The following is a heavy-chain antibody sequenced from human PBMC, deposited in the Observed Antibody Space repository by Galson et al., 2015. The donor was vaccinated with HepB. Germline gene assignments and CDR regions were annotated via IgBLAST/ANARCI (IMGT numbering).Heavy chain of an antibody. V-gene: IGHV3-23*01. CDR3: VKEGGDVGGGFRPGGDQ. D-gene: IGHD3-16*01. CDR2: ITGSGRNT. J-gene: IGHJ4*02. CDR1: GFTFSSYA. Sequence: SLRLSCAASGFTFSSYAMSWVRQAPGKGLEWVSGITGSGRNTYYADSVQGRFSTSRDSSKNTLYLHMSSLRAEDTALYYCVKEGGDVGGGFRPGGDQWGQGTPVTVSS.